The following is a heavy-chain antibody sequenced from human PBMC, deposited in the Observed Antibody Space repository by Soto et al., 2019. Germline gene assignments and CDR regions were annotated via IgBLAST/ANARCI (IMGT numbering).Heavy chain of an antibody. J-gene: IGHJ5*02. CDR3: ARGGYYGSGTHPNWFDP. Sequence: QVQLVESGGGVVQPGRSLRLSCAASGFTFSSYAMHWVRQAPGKGLEWVAVISYDGSNKYYADSVKGRFTISRDNSTNTLYLQMNSLRAEDTAVYYCARGGYYGSGTHPNWFDPWGQGTLVTVSS. V-gene: IGHV3-30-3*01. D-gene: IGHD3-10*01. CDR1: GFTFSSYA. CDR2: ISYDGSNK.